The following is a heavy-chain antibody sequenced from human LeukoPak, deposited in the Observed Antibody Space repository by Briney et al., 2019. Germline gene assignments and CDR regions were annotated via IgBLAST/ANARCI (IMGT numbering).Heavy chain of an antibody. J-gene: IGHJ4*02. D-gene: IGHD1-20*01. CDR3: ARKVEDNWERFFDY. Sequence: GGSLRLSCAASGFTFSSYSMNWVGQAPGKGLEWVSSISSSSSYIYYADSVKGRFTISRDNAKNSLYLQMNSLRAEDTAVYYCARKVEDNWERFFDYWGQGTLVTVSS. CDR2: ISSSSSYI. V-gene: IGHV3-21*01. CDR1: GFTFSSYS.